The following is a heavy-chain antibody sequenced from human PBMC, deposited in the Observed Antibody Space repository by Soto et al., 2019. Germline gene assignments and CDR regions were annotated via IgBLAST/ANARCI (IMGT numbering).Heavy chain of an antibody. D-gene: IGHD3-10*01. V-gene: IGHV3-33*01. CDR3: ARGRRGSGSYYRFGAFDI. Sequence: QVQLVESGGGVVQPERSLRLSCAASGFTFSSYGMHWVRQAPGKGLEWVAVIWYDGSNKYYADSVKGRFTISRDNSKNTLYLQMNSLRAEDTAVYYCARGRRGSGSYYRFGAFDIWGQGTMVTVSS. CDR2: IWYDGSNK. CDR1: GFTFSSYG. J-gene: IGHJ3*02.